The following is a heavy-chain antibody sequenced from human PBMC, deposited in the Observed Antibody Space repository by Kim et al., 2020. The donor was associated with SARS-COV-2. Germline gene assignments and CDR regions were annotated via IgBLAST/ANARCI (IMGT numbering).Heavy chain of an antibody. V-gene: IGHV3-30*07. CDR3: ARDGGRWAVIRYYFDY. J-gene: IGHJ4*02. Sequence: SVKGRFTISSDNSKNTLDLQMNSLRAEDTAVYYCARDGGRWAVIRYYFDYWGQGTLVTVSS. D-gene: IGHD3-16*01.